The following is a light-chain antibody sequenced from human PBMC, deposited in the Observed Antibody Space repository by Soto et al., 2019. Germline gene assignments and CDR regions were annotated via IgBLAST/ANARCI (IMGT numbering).Light chain of an antibody. CDR2: YAS. V-gene: IGKV1-33*01. J-gene: IGKJ3*01. CDR1: QSISSW. Sequence: DIQMTQSPSTLSASVGDRVTITCRASQSISSWLAWYQQKPGKAPKLLMYYASNLETGVSSRFSGSGSGTDFTFTISSLQPEDIATYFCQQYENLPRFIFGPGTKVDIK. CDR3: QQYENLPRFI.